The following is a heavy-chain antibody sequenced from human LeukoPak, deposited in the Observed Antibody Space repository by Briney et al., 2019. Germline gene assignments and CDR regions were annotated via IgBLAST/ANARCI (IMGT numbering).Heavy chain of an antibody. V-gene: IGHV1-18*01. Sequence: ASVKVSCKASGYTFTSCGISWVRQAPGQGLEWMGWISAYNGNTNYAQKLQGRVTMTTDTSTSTAYMELRSLRSDDTAVYYCARDRAFDWLLDDAFDIWGQGTMVTVSS. CDR1: GYTFTSCG. CDR3: ARDRAFDWLLDDAFDI. CDR2: ISAYNGNT. J-gene: IGHJ3*02. D-gene: IGHD3-9*01.